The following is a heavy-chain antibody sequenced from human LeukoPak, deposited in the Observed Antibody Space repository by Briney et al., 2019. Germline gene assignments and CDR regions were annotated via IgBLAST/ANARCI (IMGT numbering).Heavy chain of an antibody. Sequence: ASVKVSCKASGYTFTSYYMHWVRQAPGQGLEWMGIINPSGGSTSYAQKFQGRVTITTDESTSTAYMELSSLRSEDTAVYYCARGLLWFGESDAPSYYYYYMDVWGKGTTVTVSS. D-gene: IGHD3-10*01. CDR3: ARGLLWFGESDAPSYYYYYMDV. CDR1: GYTFTSYY. CDR2: INPSGGST. J-gene: IGHJ6*03. V-gene: IGHV1-46*01.